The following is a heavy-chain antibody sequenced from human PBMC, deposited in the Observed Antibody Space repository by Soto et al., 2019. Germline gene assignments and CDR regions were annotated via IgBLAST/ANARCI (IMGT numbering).Heavy chain of an antibody. D-gene: IGHD3-3*01. J-gene: IGHJ4*02. Sequence: QVQLVQSGAEVKKPGSSVKVSCKASGGTFSSYAISWVRQAPGQGLEWMGGIIPIFGTANYAQKFQGRVTIAANESTSTAYMELSSLRSEDTAVYYCARDALYYDFWSGYYFASDIWGQGTLVTVSS. V-gene: IGHV1-69*12. CDR3: ARDALYYDFWSGYYFASDI. CDR2: IIPIFGTA. CDR1: GGTFSSYA.